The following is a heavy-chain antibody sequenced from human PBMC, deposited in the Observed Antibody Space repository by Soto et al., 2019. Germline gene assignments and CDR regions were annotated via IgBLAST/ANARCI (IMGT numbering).Heavy chain of an antibody. J-gene: IGHJ3*02. CDR1: GFTFSSYD. CDR2: IGTAGDT. D-gene: IGHD3-22*01. V-gene: IGHV3-13*01. Sequence: GGSLRLSCAASGFTFSSYDMHWVRQATGKGLEWVSAIGTAGDTYYPGSVKGRFTISRENAKNSLYLQMNSLRAGDTAVYYCARVSGGYYSDACDIWGQGTMVTVSS. CDR3: ARVSGGYYSDACDI.